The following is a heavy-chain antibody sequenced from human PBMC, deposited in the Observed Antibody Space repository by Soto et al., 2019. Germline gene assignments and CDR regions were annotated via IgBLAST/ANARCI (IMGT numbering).Heavy chain of an antibody. J-gene: IGHJ6*02. CDR2: VDYSDGT. CDR3: ARTESSSWSFFYYGMDV. D-gene: IGHD6-13*01. Sequence: QVQLKESGPGLVKPSETLALTCTVSGGSIGSYYWSWIRQPPGRGLEWIGCVDYSDGTNYNPSLKSRVTMSMDKSNNQFSLRLSSVTAADTAVYYCARTESSSWSFFYYGMDVWGQGTTVTVSS. V-gene: IGHV4-59*01. CDR1: GGSIGSYY.